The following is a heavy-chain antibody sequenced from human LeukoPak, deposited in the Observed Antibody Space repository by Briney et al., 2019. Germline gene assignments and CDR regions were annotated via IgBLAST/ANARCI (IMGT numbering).Heavy chain of an antibody. D-gene: IGHD3-22*01. V-gene: IGHV4-34*01. Sequence: SETLSLTCAVYGESFSGYYWSWIRQPPGKGLEWIGEINHSGSTNYNPSLKSRVTISVDTSKNQFSLKLSSVTAADTAVYYCASSSGYYRGAFDIWGQGTMVTVSS. CDR3: ASSSGYYRGAFDI. CDR1: GESFSGYY. CDR2: INHSGST. J-gene: IGHJ3*02.